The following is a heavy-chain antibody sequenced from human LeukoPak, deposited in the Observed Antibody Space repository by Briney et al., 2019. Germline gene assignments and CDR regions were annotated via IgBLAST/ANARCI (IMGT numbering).Heavy chain of an antibody. CDR3: ARDVWFGELSYYYYYGMDV. CDR1: GFTFSSYT. Sequence: GGSLRLSCAASGFTFSSYTMNWVRQPPGKGLEWVSNIGTSSTTIYYADSVKGRFTISRDNAKNSLYLQMNSLRAEDTAVYYCARDVWFGELSYYYYYGMDVWGQGTTVTVSS. D-gene: IGHD3-10*01. J-gene: IGHJ6*02. V-gene: IGHV3-48*04. CDR2: IGTSSTTI.